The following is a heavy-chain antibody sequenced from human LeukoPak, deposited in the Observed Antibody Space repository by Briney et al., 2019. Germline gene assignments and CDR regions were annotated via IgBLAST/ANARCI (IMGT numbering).Heavy chain of an antibody. CDR1: GYTFTAYY. CDR3: AREAANMVRGVMGK. J-gene: IGHJ4*02. D-gene: IGHD3-10*01. V-gene: IGHV1-2*02. Sequence: ASVKVSCKASGYTFTAYYMHWVRQAPGQGLEWMGWINPNSGGINYEPKFQGRVNMTRDTSISTAYMELSRLTSDDTAVYYCAREAANMVRGVMGKWGQGTLVTVSS. CDR2: INPNSGGI.